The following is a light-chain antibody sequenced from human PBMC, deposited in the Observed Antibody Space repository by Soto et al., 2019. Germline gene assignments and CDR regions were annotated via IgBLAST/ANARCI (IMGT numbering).Light chain of an antibody. CDR1: QSVSSN. V-gene: IGKV3-15*01. J-gene: IGKJ2*01. Sequence: ETEMTQSPATLSVSPGERATLSCRASQSVSSNLAWYQQKPGQAPRLLIYGASTRATGIPARFSGSGSGTEFTLTISSLQSEDFAVYYCQQYNNWPPMYTFGQGTKLEIK. CDR2: GAS. CDR3: QQYNNWPPMYT.